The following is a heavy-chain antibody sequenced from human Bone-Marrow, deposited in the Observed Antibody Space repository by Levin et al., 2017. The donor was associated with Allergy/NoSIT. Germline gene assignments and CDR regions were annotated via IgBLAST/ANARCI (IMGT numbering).Heavy chain of an antibody. J-gene: IGHJ6*03. D-gene: IGHD1-26*01. CDR3: ARCGLRSHSLYYFYYMDV. Sequence: GSLRLSCTVSGGSINSYYWSWIRQPPGKGLEWIGFMYSSETNYNPSLKSRVTISIDTSKNQFSLKLSSVTAADTAVYFCARCGLRSHSLYYFYYMDVWGIGTTVTVSS. V-gene: IGHV4-59*01. CDR2: MYSSET. CDR1: GGSINSYY.